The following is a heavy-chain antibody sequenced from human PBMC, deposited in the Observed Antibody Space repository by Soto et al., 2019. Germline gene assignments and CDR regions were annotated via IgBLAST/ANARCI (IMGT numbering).Heavy chain of an antibody. D-gene: IGHD3-22*01. CDR1: GFTVSSNY. Sequence: EVQLVESGGGLVQPGGSLRLSCAASGFTVSSNYMSWVRQAPGKGLEWVSVIYSGGSTYYADSVKGRFTISRDNSKNTLYLQMNSLRADDTAVYYCARMGDSSGYSGWFDPWGQGTLVTVSS. CDR3: ARMGDSSGYSGWFDP. CDR2: IYSGGST. J-gene: IGHJ5*02. V-gene: IGHV3-66*01.